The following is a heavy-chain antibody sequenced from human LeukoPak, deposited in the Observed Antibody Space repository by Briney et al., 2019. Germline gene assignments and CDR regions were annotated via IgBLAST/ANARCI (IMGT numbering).Heavy chain of an antibody. CDR3: ARTYWHDY. J-gene: IGHJ4*02. CDR2: INTDGSST. CDR1: GLTFSSYW. V-gene: IGHV3-74*01. D-gene: IGHD2-8*02. Sequence: PGGSLRLSCAASGLTFSSYWMNWVRQAPGKGLVWVSRINTDGSSTSYADSVKGRFTISRDNVKNMLYLQMNSLRGEDTAVYYCARTYWHDYWGQGTLVTVSS.